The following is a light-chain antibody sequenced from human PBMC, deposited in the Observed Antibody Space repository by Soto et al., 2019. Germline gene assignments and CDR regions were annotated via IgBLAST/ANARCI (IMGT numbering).Light chain of an antibody. J-gene: IGLJ2*01. V-gene: IGLV2-14*03. CDR3: SSYTTSNTVV. CDR2: DVS. CDR1: SSDIGNYNY. Sequence: QPASVSGSPGQSITISCTGTSSDIGNYNYVSWYQQHPGKAPKLMIYDVSNRPSGVSDRFSGSKSGHTASLTISGLQAEDEADYYCSSYTTSNTVVFGGGTKLTVL.